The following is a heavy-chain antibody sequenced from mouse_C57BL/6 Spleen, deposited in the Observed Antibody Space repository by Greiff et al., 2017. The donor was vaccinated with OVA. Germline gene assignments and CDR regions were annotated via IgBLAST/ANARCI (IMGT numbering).Heavy chain of an antibody. CDR1: GYSITSGYY. CDR3: AREGAGVFDY. Sequence: VQLKESGPGLVKPSQSLSLTCSVTGYSITSGYYWNWIRQFPGNKLEWMGYISYDGSNNYNPSLKNRISITRDTSKNQFFLKLNSVTTEDTATYYCAREGAGVFDYWGQGTTLTVSS. CDR2: ISYDGSN. V-gene: IGHV3-6*01. J-gene: IGHJ2*01.